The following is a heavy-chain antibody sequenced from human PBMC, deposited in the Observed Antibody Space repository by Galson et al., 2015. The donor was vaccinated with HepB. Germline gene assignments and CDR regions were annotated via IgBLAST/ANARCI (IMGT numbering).Heavy chain of an antibody. Sequence: SVKVSCKASGYTFTGYYMHWVRQAPGQGLEWMGWINPNSGGTNYAQKFQGWVTMTRDTSISTAYMELSRLRSDDTAVYYCARDGIAAAGTSVYYYYYYGMDVWGQGTTVTVSS. V-gene: IGHV1-2*04. J-gene: IGHJ6*02. CDR3: ARDGIAAAGTSVYYYYYYGMDV. CDR2: INPNSGGT. D-gene: IGHD6-13*01. CDR1: GYTFTGYY.